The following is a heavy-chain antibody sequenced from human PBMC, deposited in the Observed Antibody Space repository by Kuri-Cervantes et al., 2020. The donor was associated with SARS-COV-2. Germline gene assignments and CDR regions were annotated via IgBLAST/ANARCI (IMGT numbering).Heavy chain of an antibody. V-gene: IGHV1-18*04. Sequence: ASVKVSCKASGYTFSNYGFSWVRQAPGQGLEWMGWVSSYTGNTDYAQKFLGRITITTDESTSTAYMELSSLRSEDTAVYYCARERASGWAGDFDYWGQGTLVTVSS. CDR1: GYTFSNYG. D-gene: IGHD1-26*01. CDR2: VSSYTGNT. CDR3: ARERASGWAGDFDY. J-gene: IGHJ4*02.